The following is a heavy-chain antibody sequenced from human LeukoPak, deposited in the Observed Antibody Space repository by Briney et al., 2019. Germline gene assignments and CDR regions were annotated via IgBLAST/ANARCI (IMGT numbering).Heavy chain of an antibody. V-gene: IGHV4-34*01. D-gene: IGHD1-26*01. CDR2: INHSGST. CDR3: ARELVGADSFDY. CDR1: GGSFSGYY. J-gene: IGHJ4*01. Sequence: SETLSLTCAVSGGSFSGYYWNWIRQPPGKGLEWIGEINHSGSTNYNPSLKRRVTISVDTSKNQFSLKLSSVTAADTAVYYCARELVGADSFDYWGQGTLVTVSS.